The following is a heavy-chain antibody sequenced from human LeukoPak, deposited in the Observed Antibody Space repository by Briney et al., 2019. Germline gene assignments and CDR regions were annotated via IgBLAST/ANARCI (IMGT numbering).Heavy chain of an antibody. CDR2: INHSGST. J-gene: IGHJ5*02. Sequence: SETLSLTCAVYGGSFSGYYWSWIRQPPGKGLEWIGEINHSGSTNYNPSLKSRVTISVDTSKNQFSLKLSSVTAADTAVYYCARGTANWFDPWGQGTLVSVSS. CDR1: GGSFSGYY. CDR3: ARGTANWFDP. D-gene: IGHD2-21*02. V-gene: IGHV4-34*01.